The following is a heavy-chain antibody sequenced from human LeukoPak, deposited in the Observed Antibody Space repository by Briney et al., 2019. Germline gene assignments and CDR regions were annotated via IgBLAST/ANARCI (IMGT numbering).Heavy chain of an antibody. CDR3: ANIAAAGPYFDY. CDR2: IYYSGST. Sequence: SETLSLTCTVSGGSISSSSYYWGWIRQPPGKGLEWIGSIYYSGSTYYNPSLKSRVTISVDTSKNQFSLKLSSVTAADTAVYYCANIAAAGPYFDYWGQGTLVTVSS. CDR1: GGSISSSSYY. D-gene: IGHD6-13*01. V-gene: IGHV4-39*01. J-gene: IGHJ4*02.